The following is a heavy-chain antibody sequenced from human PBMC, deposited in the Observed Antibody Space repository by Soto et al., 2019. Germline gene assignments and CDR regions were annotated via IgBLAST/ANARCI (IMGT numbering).Heavy chain of an antibody. CDR2: ISYDGSNK. CDR3: AKEFVLGIQLWLGYYFDY. Sequence: SGGSLRLSCAASGFTFSSYGMHWVRQAPGKGLEWVAVISYDGSNKYYADSVKGRFTISRDNSKNTLYLQMNSLRAEDTAVYYCAKEFVLGIQLWLGYYFDYWGQGTLVTVSS. D-gene: IGHD5-18*01. J-gene: IGHJ4*02. CDR1: GFTFSSYG. V-gene: IGHV3-30*18.